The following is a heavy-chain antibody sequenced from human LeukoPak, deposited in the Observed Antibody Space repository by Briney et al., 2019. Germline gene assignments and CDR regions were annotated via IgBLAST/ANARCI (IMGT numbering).Heavy chain of an antibody. CDR2: IYYSGST. CDR1: GGSISSYY. CDR3: VRDVAGSH. Sequence: SETLSLNCTVSGGSISSYYWSWIRQPPGKGLEWIGYIYYSGSTNYNPSLKSRVTISVDTSKNQFSLKLSSVTAADTAVYYCVRDVAGSHWGQGTLVTVSS. D-gene: IGHD6-13*01. V-gene: IGHV4-59*01. J-gene: IGHJ4*02.